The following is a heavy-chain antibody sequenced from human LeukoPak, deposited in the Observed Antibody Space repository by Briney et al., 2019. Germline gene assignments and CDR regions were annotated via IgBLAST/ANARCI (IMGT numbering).Heavy chain of an antibody. J-gene: IGHJ5*02. CDR3: AKDIRRMTTVTTYWFDP. D-gene: IGHD4-17*01. Sequence: GRSLRLSCAASGFTFDDYAMHWVRQAPGKGLEWVSGISWNSGSIGYADSVKGRFTISRDNAKNSLYLQMNGLRAEDTALYYCAKDIRRMTTVTTYWFDPWGQGTLVTVSS. V-gene: IGHV3-9*01. CDR1: GFTFDDYA. CDR2: ISWNSGSI.